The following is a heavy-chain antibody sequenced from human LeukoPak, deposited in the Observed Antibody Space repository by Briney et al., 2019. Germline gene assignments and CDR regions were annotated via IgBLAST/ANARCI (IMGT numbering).Heavy chain of an antibody. D-gene: IGHD6-13*01. CDR3: ARGLKFYGFSSSWPHWFDP. V-gene: IGHV4-39*07. Sequence: PSETLSLTCTVSGGSISSSSYYWGWIRQPPGKGLEWIGSIYYSGSTYYNPSLKSRVTISVDRSKNQFSLKLSSVTAADTAVYYCARGLKFYGFSSSWPHWFDPWGQGTLVTVSS. CDR2: IYYSGST. J-gene: IGHJ5*02. CDR1: GGSISSSSYY.